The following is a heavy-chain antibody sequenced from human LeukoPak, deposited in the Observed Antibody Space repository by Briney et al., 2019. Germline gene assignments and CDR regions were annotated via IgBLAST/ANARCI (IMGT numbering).Heavy chain of an antibody. J-gene: IGHJ4*02. Sequence: GGSLRLSCAASGFTFSSYEMNWVRQAPGKGLEWVSYISSSGSTIYYADSVKGRFTISRDNSKNTLYLQMNSLRAEDTAVYYCAKNRPVTTRAPFDYWGQGTLVTVSS. CDR1: GFTFSSYE. D-gene: IGHD4-17*01. V-gene: IGHV3-48*03. CDR2: ISSSGSTI. CDR3: AKNRPVTTRAPFDY.